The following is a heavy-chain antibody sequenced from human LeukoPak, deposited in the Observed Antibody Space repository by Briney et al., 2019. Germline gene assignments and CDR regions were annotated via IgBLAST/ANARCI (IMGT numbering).Heavy chain of an antibody. CDR1: GDSLSSSY. CDR3: ASAPFVRFGELFSQSFFDY. V-gene: IGHV4-4*07. J-gene: IGHJ4*02. D-gene: IGHD3-10*01. Sequence: SETLSLTCTVSGDSLSSSYWSWVRQPAGKGLEWIGRIYTSGYTNYNPSLKGRVTMSVDTSKNQFSLKLSSVTAADTAVYYCASAPFVRFGELFSQSFFDYWGQGTLVTVSS. CDR2: IYTSGYT.